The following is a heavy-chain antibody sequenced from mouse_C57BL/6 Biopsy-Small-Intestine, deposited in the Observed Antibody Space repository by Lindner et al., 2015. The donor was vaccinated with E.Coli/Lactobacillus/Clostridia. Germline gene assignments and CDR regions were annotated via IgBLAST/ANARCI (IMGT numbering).Heavy chain of an antibody. CDR3: ARGDYGSSYGYFDV. V-gene: IGHV1-80*01. D-gene: IGHD1-1*01. CDR2: IYPGDGDT. J-gene: IGHJ1*03. Sequence: VQLQESGAELVKPGASVKISCKASGYAFSSYWMNCVKQRPGKGLEWIGQIYPGDGDTNYNGKFKGKATLTADKSSSTAYMQLSSLTSEDSAVYFCARGDYGSSYGYFDVWGTGTTVTVSS. CDR1: GYAFSSYW.